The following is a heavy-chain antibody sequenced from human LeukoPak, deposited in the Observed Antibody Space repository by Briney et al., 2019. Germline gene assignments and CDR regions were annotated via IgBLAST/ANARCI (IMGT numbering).Heavy chain of an antibody. CDR1: GGSVSSGSYY. Sequence: KPSETLSLTCTVSGGSVSSGSYYWSWIRQPPGKGLEWIVYIYHSGSTNYNPALKSRVTISVDTSNNQLSLKLSSVTAADTAVYYCVRGDDGSSGWLFDYWGQGTLVTVSS. J-gene: IGHJ4*02. CDR2: IYHSGST. V-gene: IGHV4-61*01. D-gene: IGHD6-19*01. CDR3: VRGDDGSSGWLFDY.